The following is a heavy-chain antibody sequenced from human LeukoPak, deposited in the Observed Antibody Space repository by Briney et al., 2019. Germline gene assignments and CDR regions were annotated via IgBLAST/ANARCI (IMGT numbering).Heavy chain of an antibody. V-gene: IGHV4-59*08. CDR3: VRHAGGTTYDY. CDR2: ISFSGIT. CDR1: GGSISCYC. D-gene: IGHD3-16*01. J-gene: IGHJ4*02. Sequence: SETLSLTCTVSGGSISCYCWSWIRQPPGKGLEWLGHISFSGITHYNASLKSRVTMSVDTSRNHFSLIVSSVTAVDTALYYCVRHAGGTTYDYWGQGTLVTVSS.